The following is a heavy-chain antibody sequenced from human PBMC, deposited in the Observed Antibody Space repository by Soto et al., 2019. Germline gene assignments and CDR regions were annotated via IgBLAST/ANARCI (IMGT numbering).Heavy chain of an antibody. Sequence: EVQLVESGGGLVQPGGSLRLSCAASGFTLSSYAMNWLRQAPGKGLEWVSYISSSSSNIQYAGSVKGRFTISRDNAKNSLNLQMNSLRDEDTAVYYCARDCSLGNRWCRWFDPWGQGTLVTVSS. V-gene: IGHV3-48*02. CDR2: ISSSSSNI. CDR1: GFTLSSYA. D-gene: IGHD2-8*02. CDR3: ARDCSLGNRWCRWFDP. J-gene: IGHJ5*02.